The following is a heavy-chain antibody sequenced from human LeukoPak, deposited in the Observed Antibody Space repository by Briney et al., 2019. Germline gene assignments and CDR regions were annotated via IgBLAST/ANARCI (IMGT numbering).Heavy chain of an antibody. J-gene: IGHJ5*02. Sequence: ASVKVSCKASGYTFTSYAMHWVRQAPGQRLEWMGWINAGNGNTKYSQKFQGRVTITRDTSASTAYMELSSLRSEDTAVYYCARRSYTDIVVVPAAMDEDWLDPWGQGTLVTVSS. CDR2: INAGNGNT. CDR3: ARRSYTDIVVVPAAMDEDWLDP. CDR1: GYTFTSYA. V-gene: IGHV1-3*01. D-gene: IGHD2-2*01.